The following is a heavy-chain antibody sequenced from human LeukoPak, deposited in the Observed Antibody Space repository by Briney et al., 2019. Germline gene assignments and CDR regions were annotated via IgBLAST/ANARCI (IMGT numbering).Heavy chain of an antibody. V-gene: IGHV3-23*01. CDR1: GFTFSSYA. D-gene: IGHD3-3*01. CDR2: ISGSGGST. Sequence: PGGSLRLSCAASGFTFSSYAMSWLRQAPGKGLECVSAISGSGGSTYYADSVKGRFTISRDNSKNTLYLQMNSLRAEDTAVYYCAKTIRFLEWLSSSPFDYWGQGTLVTVSS. CDR3: AKTIRFLEWLSSSPFDY. J-gene: IGHJ4*02.